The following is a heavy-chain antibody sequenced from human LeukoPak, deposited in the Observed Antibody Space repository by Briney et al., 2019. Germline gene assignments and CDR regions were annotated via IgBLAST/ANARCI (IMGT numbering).Heavy chain of an antibody. CDR1: GFTFIGFS. V-gene: IGHV3-7*01. CDR3: ARAGSHWHYVY. CDR2: IKQDGSER. Sequence: GGSRRLSFAASGFTFIGFSMSWVRQSPTKGLEWVANIKQDGSERYYVDSVKGRFTISRDNAKNSLSLQMNNLRVEDTAVYYCARAGSHWHYVYWGRGTVVTVSS. D-gene: IGHD3-10*01. J-gene: IGHJ4*02.